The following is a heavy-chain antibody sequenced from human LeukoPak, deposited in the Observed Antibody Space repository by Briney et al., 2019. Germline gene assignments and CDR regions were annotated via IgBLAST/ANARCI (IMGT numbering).Heavy chain of an antibody. J-gene: IGHJ4*02. CDR3: AKSLGIAVAGYYFDY. CDR2: ISYDGSNK. Sequence: GGSLRLSCAASGFTFTSYSMNWVRQAPGKGLEWVAVISYDGSNKYYADSVKGRFTISRDNSKNTLYLQMNSLRAEDTAVYYCAKSLGIAVAGYYFDYWGQGTLVTVSS. D-gene: IGHD6-19*01. V-gene: IGHV3-30*18. CDR1: GFTFTSYS.